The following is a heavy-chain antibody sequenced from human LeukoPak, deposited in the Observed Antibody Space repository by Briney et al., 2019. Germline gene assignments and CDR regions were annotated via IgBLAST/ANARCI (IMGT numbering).Heavy chain of an antibody. D-gene: IGHD3-16*01. CDR3: AREFGDAQAFDI. CDR1: GFTFSSYA. V-gene: IGHV3-30-3*01. Sequence: QPGRSLRLSCAASGFTFSSYAMHWVRQAPGKGLEWVAVISYDGSNKYYADSVKGRFTISGDNSKNTLYLQMNSLRAEDTAVYYCAREFGDAQAFDIWGQGTLVTVSS. J-gene: IGHJ4*02. CDR2: ISYDGSNK.